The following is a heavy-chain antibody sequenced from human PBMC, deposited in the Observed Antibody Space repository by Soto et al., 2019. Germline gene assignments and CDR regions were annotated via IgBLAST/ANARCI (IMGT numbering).Heavy chain of an antibody. J-gene: IGHJ6*02. D-gene: IGHD2-2*01. Sequence: SETLSLTCTVSGGSISSYYWSWIRQPPGKGLEWIGYIYYSGSTNYNPSLKSRVTISVDTSKNQFSLKLSSVTAADTAVYYCARDRYRATAANYYYYCMDVWGQGTTVTV. CDR1: GGSISSYY. V-gene: IGHV4-59*01. CDR2: IYYSGST. CDR3: ARDRYRATAANYYYYCMDV.